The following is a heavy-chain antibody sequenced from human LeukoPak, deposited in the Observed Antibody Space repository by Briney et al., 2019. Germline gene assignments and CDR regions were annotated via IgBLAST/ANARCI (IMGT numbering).Heavy chain of an antibody. V-gene: IGHV1-69*13. J-gene: IGHJ4*02. Sequence: GASVKVSCKASGGTFSSYAISWVRQAPGQGLEWMGGIIPIFGTANYAQKFQGRVTITADESTSTAYMELSSLRSEDTAVYYCARGTAGVGGSYLHFDYWGQGTLVTVSS. CDR1: GGTFSSYA. CDR3: ARGTAGVGGSYLHFDY. CDR2: IIPIFGTA. D-gene: IGHD1-26*01.